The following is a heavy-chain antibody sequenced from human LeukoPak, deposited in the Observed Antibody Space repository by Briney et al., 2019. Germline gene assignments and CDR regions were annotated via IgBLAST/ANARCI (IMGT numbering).Heavy chain of an antibody. D-gene: IGHD2-15*01. V-gene: IGHV3-23*01. CDR3: AKAPVTTCSGAYCYPFDY. CDR2: ISGSGGST. CDR1: GFTFSSYG. J-gene: IGHJ4*02. Sequence: GGSLRLSCAASGFTFSSYGMSWVRQAPGKGLEWVSAISGSGGSTYYADSVKGRFTISRDNPKNTLYLQINSLRAEDTAVYYCAKAPVTTCSGAYCYPFDYWSQGTLVTVSS.